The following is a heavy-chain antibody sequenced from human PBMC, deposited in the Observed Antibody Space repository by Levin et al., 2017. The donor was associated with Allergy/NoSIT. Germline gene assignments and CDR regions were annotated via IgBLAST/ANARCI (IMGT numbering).Heavy chain of an antibody. D-gene: IGHD6-13*01. CDR2: ISWNSGSI. Sequence: SLKISCAASGFTFDDYAMHWVRQAPGKGLEWVSGISWNSGSIGYADSVKGRFTISRDNAKNSLYLQMNSLRAEDTALYYCAKEKSAAAGTFDYWGQGTLVTVSS. CDR1: GFTFDDYA. J-gene: IGHJ4*02. CDR3: AKEKSAAAGTFDY. V-gene: IGHV3-9*01.